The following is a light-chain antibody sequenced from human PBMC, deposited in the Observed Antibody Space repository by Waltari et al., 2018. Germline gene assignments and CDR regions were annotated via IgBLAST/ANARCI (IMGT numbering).Light chain of an antibody. V-gene: IGKV3-20*01. J-gene: IGKJ1*01. Sequence: EIVLTQSPGTLSLSPGERATLSCRASQSVSRTLAWYQQKPGQAPRLLIYYASTRATGIADRFSGSGSGTYFSLTISRLEPEDFAVYYCQKYGRLPATFGQGTKVEIK. CDR3: QKYGRLPAT. CDR1: QSVSRT. CDR2: YAS.